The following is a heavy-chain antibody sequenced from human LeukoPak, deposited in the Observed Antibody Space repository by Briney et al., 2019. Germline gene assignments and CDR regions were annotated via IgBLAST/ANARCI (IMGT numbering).Heavy chain of an antibody. Sequence: SETLSLTCAVYGGSFSGYYWSWIRQPPGKGLEWIGEINHSGSTNYNPSLTSRVTISVDTSKNQFSLKLSSVTAADTAVYYCARGILVTVYAAFDYWGQGTLVTVSS. CDR1: GGSFSGYY. J-gene: IGHJ4*02. D-gene: IGHD2-8*01. V-gene: IGHV4-34*01. CDR3: ARGILVTVYAAFDY. CDR2: INHSGST.